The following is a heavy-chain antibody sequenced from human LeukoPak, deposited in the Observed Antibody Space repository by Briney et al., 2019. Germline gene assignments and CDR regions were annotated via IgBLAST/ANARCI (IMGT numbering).Heavy chain of an antibody. J-gene: IGHJ4*02. CDR1: GFTFSSYS. V-gene: IGHV3-48*01. D-gene: IGHD6-13*01. CDR3: AREMTGYTSSAIDY. CDR2: ISSSSSNI. Sequence: GGSLRLSCAASGFTFSSYSMNWVRQAPGEGLEWVSYISSSSSNIYYADSVKGRFTISRDNAKDSLFLQMNSLRAEDTAVYYCAREMTGYTSSAIDYWGQGTLVTVSS.